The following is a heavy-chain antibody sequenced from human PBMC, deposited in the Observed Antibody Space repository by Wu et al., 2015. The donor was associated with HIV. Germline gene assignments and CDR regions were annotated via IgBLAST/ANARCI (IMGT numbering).Heavy chain of an antibody. V-gene: IGHV1-69*05. D-gene: IGHD3-22*01. CDR2: IIPIFGTT. CDR3: ARGLPYYYDSSGYYA. Sequence: QVQLVAGLGREVKKPGSSVKVSCRASGGTFSSYAINWVRQAPGQGLEWMGGIIPIFGTTNYAQKFQGRVTITTDESTSTAYMELSSLRSEDTAVYYCARGLPYYYDSSGYYAWGQGTLVTVSS. J-gene: IGHJ4*02. CDR1: GGTFSSYA.